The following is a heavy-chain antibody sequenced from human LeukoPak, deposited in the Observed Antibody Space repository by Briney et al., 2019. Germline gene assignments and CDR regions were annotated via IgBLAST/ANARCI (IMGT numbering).Heavy chain of an antibody. D-gene: IGHD4-17*01. CDR1: GFTFSSYA. J-gene: IGHJ4*02. V-gene: IGHV3-30-3*01. Sequence: GGSLRLSCAASGFTFSSYAMHWVRQAPGKGLEWVAVISYDGSNKYYADSVKGRFTISRDNSKNTLYLQMNSLRAEDTAVYYCAKAYDYGDSDYWGQGTLVTVSS. CDR3: AKAYDYGDSDY. CDR2: ISYDGSNK.